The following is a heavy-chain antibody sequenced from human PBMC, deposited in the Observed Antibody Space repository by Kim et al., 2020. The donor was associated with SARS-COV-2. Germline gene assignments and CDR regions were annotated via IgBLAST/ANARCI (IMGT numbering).Heavy chain of an antibody. D-gene: IGHD3-3*01. CDR2: IIPILGIA. J-gene: IGHJ6*03. Sequence: SVKVSCKASGGTFSSYAISWVRQAPGQGLEWMGRIIPILGIANYAQKFQGRVTITADKSTSTAYMELSSLRSEDTAVYYCARDGDYDFWSGYYYYMDVW. V-gene: IGHV1-69*04. CDR1: GGTFSSYA. CDR3: ARDGDYDFWSGYYYYMDV.